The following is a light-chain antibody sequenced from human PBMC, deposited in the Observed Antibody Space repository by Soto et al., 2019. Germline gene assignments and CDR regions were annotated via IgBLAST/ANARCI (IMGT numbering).Light chain of an antibody. V-gene: IGKV2-30*02. Sequence: DVVMTQSPLSLPVTLGQPASISCRSSQSLIHSDGDTYLNWFQQRPGQSPRRLIYKVSDRDSGVPDRFSGSGSGTDFTLIISRVEAEDVGVYYCMQGTHWPWTFGQGTEVEIK. J-gene: IGKJ1*01. CDR2: KVS. CDR1: QSLIHSDGDTY. CDR3: MQGTHWPWT.